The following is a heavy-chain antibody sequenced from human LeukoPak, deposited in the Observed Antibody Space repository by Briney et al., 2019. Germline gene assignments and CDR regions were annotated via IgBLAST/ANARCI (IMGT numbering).Heavy chain of an antibody. CDR1: GFTFSSYA. CDR3: AKTYYYDSTTHDAFDI. Sequence: PGGSLRLSCAASGFTFSSYAMSWVRQAPGKGLEWVSAISGSGGSTYYADSVKGRFTISRDNSKNTLYLQMNSLRAEDTAVYYCAKTYYYDSTTHDAFDIWGQGTMVSVSS. D-gene: IGHD3-22*01. J-gene: IGHJ3*02. V-gene: IGHV3-23*01. CDR2: ISGSGGST.